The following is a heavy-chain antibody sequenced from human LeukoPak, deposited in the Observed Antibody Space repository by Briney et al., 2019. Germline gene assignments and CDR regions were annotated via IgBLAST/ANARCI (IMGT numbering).Heavy chain of an antibody. V-gene: IGHV4-61*02. Sequence: SQTLSLTCTVSGGSISSGSYYWSWIRQPAGKGLEWIGRIYTSGSTNYNPSLKSRVTISVDTSKNQFSLKLSSVTAADTAVYYCAGEVTFNYYYYGMDVWGQGTTVTVSS. CDR1: GGSISSGSYY. CDR3: AGEVTFNYYYYGMDV. J-gene: IGHJ6*02. CDR2: IYTSGST.